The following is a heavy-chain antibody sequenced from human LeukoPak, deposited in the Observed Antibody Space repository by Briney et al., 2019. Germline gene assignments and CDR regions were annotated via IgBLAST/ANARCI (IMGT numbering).Heavy chain of an antibody. D-gene: IGHD2-21*02. CDR2: IYFNGST. V-gene: IGHV4-61*01. CDR3: AGGVVTAPYYFDY. J-gene: IGHJ4*02. CDR1: GGSVSSGTYY. Sequence: PSQTLSLTCTVSGGSVSSGTYYWSWIRQPPGKGLEWIRYIYFNGSTKYSPSLKSRVTISVDTSKNQFSLKLTSVTAADTAVYFCAGGVVTAPYYFDYWGQGTLVTVSS.